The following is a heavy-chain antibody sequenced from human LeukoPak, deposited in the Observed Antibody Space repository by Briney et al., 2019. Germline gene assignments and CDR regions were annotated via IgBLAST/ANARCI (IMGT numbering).Heavy chain of an antibody. CDR3: ARAVHYSGTSDQYTGGWYYFDF. D-gene: IGHD3-10*01. CDR2: INCSGST. J-gene: IGHJ4*02. V-gene: IGHV4-59*01. Sequence: KPSETLSLTCTVSGDSINNYYWSWIRQPPGKGLEWIGNINCSGSTNSNPSLKSRATISVDMSRKHFFLDLSSVTAADTAVYYCARAVHYSGTSDQYTGGWYYFDFWGQGTLVTVSS. CDR1: GDSINNYY.